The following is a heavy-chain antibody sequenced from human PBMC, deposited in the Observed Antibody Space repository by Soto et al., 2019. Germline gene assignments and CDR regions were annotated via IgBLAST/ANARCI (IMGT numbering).Heavy chain of an antibody. V-gene: IGHV3-30*18. CDR3: ANTYCSGASSYPSYCAF. CDR2: ISYDGSIK. CDR1: GFTFNSYG. D-gene: IGHD2-15*01. J-gene: IGHJ4*02. Sequence: VQLVESGGGVVQPEKSLRLSCAASGFTFNSYGMHWVRQAPGKGLEWVAVISYDGSIKYYADSVKGRFTISRDNSKNSLYLQMTSLRADDMAVYYCANTYCSGASSYPSYCAFWGPGLLVTFPS.